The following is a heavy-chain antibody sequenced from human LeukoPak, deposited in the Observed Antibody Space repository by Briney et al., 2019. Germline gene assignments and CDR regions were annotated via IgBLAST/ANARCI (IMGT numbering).Heavy chain of an antibody. J-gene: IGHJ4*02. V-gene: IGHV1-69*13. CDR2: IIPIFGTA. Sequence: SVKVSCKASGGTFSSYAISWVRQAPGQGPEWMGGIIPIFGTANYAQKFQGRVTITADESTSTAYMELSSLRSEDTAVYYCARDPGIAAAGTDWGQGTLVTVSS. D-gene: IGHD6-13*01. CDR3: ARDPGIAAAGTD. CDR1: GGTFSSYA.